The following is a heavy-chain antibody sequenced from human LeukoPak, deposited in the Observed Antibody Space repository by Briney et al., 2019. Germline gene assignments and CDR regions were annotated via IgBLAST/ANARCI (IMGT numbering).Heavy chain of an antibody. CDR2: INPNSGGT. V-gene: IGHV1-2*02. J-gene: IGHJ6*03. Sequence: ASVKVSCKASGYTFTGYYMHWVRQAPGQGLEWMGWINPNSGGTNYAQKFQGRVTMTRDTSISTAYMELSRLRSDDTAVYYCARYAAVAGSYYYYMDVWGKGTTVTVSS. CDR1: GYTFTGYY. CDR3: ARYAAVAGSYYYYMDV. D-gene: IGHD6-19*01.